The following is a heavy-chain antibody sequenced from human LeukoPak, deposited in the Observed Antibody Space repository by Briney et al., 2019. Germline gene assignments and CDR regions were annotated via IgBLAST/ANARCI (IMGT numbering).Heavy chain of an antibody. CDR2: INPNSGGT. D-gene: IGHD6-13*01. CDR1: GYTSIGYY. J-gene: IGHJ4*02. CDR3: ARDKFSSSLTPDY. Sequence: ASVKVSCKPSGYTSIGYYIHWVRQAPGQGLEWMGWINPNSGGTNYAQKFQGRVTMTRDTSIGTAYMDLSRLKSDDTAVYYCARDKFSSSLTPDYWGQGTLVTVSS. V-gene: IGHV1-2*02.